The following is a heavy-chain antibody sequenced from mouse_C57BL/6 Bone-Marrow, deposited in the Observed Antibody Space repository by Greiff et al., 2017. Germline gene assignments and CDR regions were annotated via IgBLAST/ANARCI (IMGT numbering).Heavy chain of an antibody. Sequence: EVQLVESGGGLVKPGGSLKLSCAASGFTFSDYGMHWVRQAPEKGLEWVAYISSGSSTIYYADTVKGRFTISRDNSKNTLFLQRTSLRSEDTAMYYCATDYGSNYFDYWGQGTTLTVSS. CDR3: ATDYGSNYFDY. CDR2: ISSGSSTI. CDR1: GFTFSDYG. J-gene: IGHJ2*01. V-gene: IGHV5-17*01. D-gene: IGHD1-1*01.